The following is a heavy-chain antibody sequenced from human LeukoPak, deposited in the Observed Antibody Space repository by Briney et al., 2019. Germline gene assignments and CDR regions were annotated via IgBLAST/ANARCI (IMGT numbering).Heavy chain of an antibody. Sequence: GGSLRLSCAASGFTFSSYAMHWVRQAPGKGLEWVAVIWYDGSNKYYADSVKGRFTISRDNSKNTLYLQMNSLRAEDTAVYYCAKGRIAVAGSLYWGQGTLVTVSS. V-gene: IGHV3-30*02. J-gene: IGHJ4*02. D-gene: IGHD6-19*01. CDR3: AKGRIAVAGSLY. CDR2: IWYDGSNK. CDR1: GFTFSSYA.